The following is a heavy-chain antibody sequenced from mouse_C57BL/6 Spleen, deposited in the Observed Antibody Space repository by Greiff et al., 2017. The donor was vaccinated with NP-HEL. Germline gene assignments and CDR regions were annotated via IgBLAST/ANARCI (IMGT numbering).Heavy chain of an antibody. J-gene: IGHJ2*01. Sequence: EVKLVESGGGLVKPGGSLKLSCAASGFTFSSYAMSWVRQTPEKRLEWVATISDGGSYTYYPDNVKGRFTISRDNAKNNLYLQMSHLKSEDTAMYYCARDTTIVTQGLFDYWGQGTTLTVSS. CDR1: GFTFSSYA. D-gene: IGHD2-5*01. CDR2: ISDGGSYT. CDR3: ARDTTIVTQGLFDY. V-gene: IGHV5-4*01.